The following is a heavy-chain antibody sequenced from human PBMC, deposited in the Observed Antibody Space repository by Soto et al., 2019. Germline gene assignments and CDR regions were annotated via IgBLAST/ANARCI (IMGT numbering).Heavy chain of an antibody. D-gene: IGHD2-2*01. Sequence: PWGSMKLSCATSGFTFSVYSMNWARQVTGKGLEWVSYISSSSSTIYYADSVKGRFTISRDNAKNSLNLQLNSLRDEDTAGMPPDRIPKNDYYGMDVWGQGTTVTVSS. CDR2: ISSSSSTI. J-gene: IGHJ6*02. CDR1: GFTFSVYS. CDR3: DRIPKNDYYGMDV. V-gene: IGHV3-48*02.